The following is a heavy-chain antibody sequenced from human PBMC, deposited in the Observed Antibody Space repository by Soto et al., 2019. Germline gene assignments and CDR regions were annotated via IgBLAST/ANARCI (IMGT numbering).Heavy chain of an antibody. V-gene: IGHV4-34*01. Sequence: SETLSLTCAVYGGSFSGYYWSWIRQPPGKGLEWIGEINHSGSTNYNPSLKSRVTISVDTSENQFSLKLSSVTAADTAVYYCARWNLSSSWGYYYYYGMDVWGQGTTVTVSS. CDR1: GGSFSGYY. CDR3: ARWNLSSSWGYYYYYGMDV. CDR2: INHSGST. D-gene: IGHD6-13*01. J-gene: IGHJ6*02.